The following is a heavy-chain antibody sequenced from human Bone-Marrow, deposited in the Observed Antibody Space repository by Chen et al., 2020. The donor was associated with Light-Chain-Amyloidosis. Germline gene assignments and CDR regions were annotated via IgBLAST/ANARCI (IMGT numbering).Heavy chain of an antibody. D-gene: IGHD3-22*01. Sequence: LVQSGAEVKMSGASVKVPCKASGYTLKDYLMSWVRQAPGQGIEWMGWINARNGDSESXXKFQGXXXXXXXTXXXXXXXXXXXXXXDDTAIYYCARDMDFHLDVWGQGTTVTVSS. CDR2: INARNGDS. V-gene: IGHV1-2*02. CDR1: GYTLKDYL. J-gene: IGHJ6*02. CDR3: ARDMDFHLDV.